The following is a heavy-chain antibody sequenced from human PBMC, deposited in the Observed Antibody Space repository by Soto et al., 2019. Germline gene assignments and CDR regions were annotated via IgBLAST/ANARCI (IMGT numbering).Heavy chain of an antibody. D-gene: IGHD2-15*01. Sequence: GGSLRLSCAASGFTFRSYAMSWVRQAPGKGLEWVSVIADSRDRTYYADSVKGRFTISRDNSKNTLYLQMHNLRAEDTATYYCAKGIDWGQATRVTVSS. CDR2: IADSRDRT. J-gene: IGHJ4*02. CDR3: AKGID. CDR1: GFTFRSYA. V-gene: IGHV3-23*01.